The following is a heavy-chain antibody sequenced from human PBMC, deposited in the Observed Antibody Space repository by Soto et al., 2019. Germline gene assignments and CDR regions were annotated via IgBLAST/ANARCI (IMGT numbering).Heavy chain of an antibody. D-gene: IGHD6-13*01. J-gene: IGHJ6*02. CDR3: ARVRYSSKSYPVGYYYYGMDV. CDR1: GYTFTGYY. Sequence: ASVKVSCKASGYTFTGYYMHWVRQAPGQGLEWMGWINPNSGGTNYAQKVQGRVTMTRDTSSSTAYMELSRLRSDDTAVYYCARVRYSSKSYPVGYYYYGMDVWGQGTTVTVSS. CDR2: INPNSGGT. V-gene: IGHV1-2*02.